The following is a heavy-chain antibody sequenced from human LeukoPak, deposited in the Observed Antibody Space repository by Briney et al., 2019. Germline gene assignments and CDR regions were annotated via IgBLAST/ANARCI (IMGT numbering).Heavy chain of an antibody. CDR3: ARGHNSSSSGFYYYYMDV. CDR2: LSFSSTHI. CDR1: GFIFSNYG. V-gene: IGHV3-21*06. D-gene: IGHD6-6*01. J-gene: IGHJ6*03. Sequence: GGSLRLSCAASGFIFSNYGMSCVRQAPGAGLEGVSSLSFSSTHIYYADSIQGRFTISRDNAENSLYPQMNSLRAEDTAVYYCARGHNSSSSGFYYYYMDVWGRGTTVTVSS.